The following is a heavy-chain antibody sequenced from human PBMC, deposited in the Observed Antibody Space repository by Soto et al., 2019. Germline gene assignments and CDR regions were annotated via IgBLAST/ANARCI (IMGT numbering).Heavy chain of an antibody. CDR3: AKETARGYSYGYGEY. CDR2: ISGSGDST. V-gene: IGHV3-23*01. J-gene: IGHJ4*02. Sequence: GGSLRLSCAASGFSFSAYAMSWVRLAPGKGLEWVSAISGSGDSTYYADSVKGRFTISRDNSKNTLYLQMNILRAEDTALYYCAKETARGYSYGYGEYWGQGTLVTVSS. CDR1: GFSFSAYA. D-gene: IGHD5-18*01.